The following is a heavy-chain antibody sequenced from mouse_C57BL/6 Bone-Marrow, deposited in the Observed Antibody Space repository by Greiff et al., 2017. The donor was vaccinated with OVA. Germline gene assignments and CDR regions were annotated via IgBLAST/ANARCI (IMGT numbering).Heavy chain of an antibody. Sequence: EVQGVESGGGLVKPGGSLKLSCAASGFTFSDYGMHWVRQAPEKGLEWVAYISSGSSTIYYADTVKGRFTISRDNAKNTLFLQMTSLRSEDTAMYYCARHYYDYSFAYWGQGTLVTVSA. D-gene: IGHD2-4*01. J-gene: IGHJ3*01. CDR3: ARHYYDYSFAY. V-gene: IGHV5-17*01. CDR2: ISSGSSTI. CDR1: GFTFSDYG.